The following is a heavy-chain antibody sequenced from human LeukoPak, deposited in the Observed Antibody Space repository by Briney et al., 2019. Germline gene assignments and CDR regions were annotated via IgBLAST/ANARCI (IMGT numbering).Heavy chain of an antibody. CDR2: IYYSAST. CDR3: AKTAKYYYGSETYYFFEY. Sequence: PSEALSLTCTLSGGSISSYYWSWIRQPPGKGLEWIGYIYYSASTNYNPPLKSRHTIPLDTFKNQFSLKLTSVTPADTAVYYCAKTAKYYYGSETYYFFEYWGQGTLVTVSS. CDR1: GGSISSYY. D-gene: IGHD3-10*01. J-gene: IGHJ4*02. V-gene: IGHV4-59*01.